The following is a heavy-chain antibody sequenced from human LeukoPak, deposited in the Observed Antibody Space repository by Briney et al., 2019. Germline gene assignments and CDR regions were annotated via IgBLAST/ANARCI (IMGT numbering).Heavy chain of an antibody. Sequence: ASVKVSCKASGYTFTSYAMHWVRQAPGQRLEWMGWINAGNGNTKYSQEFQGRVTITRDTSASTAYMELSSLRSEDMAVYYCARATDGGYAGAFDIWGQGTMVTVSS. CDR1: GYTFTSYA. V-gene: IGHV1-3*03. CDR2: INAGNGNT. J-gene: IGHJ3*02. D-gene: IGHD5-12*01. CDR3: ARATDGGYAGAFDI.